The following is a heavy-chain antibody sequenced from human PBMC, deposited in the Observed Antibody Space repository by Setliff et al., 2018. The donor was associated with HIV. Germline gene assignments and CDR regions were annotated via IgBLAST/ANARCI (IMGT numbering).Heavy chain of an antibody. Sequence: PGGSLRLSCATSGFTFDSYSIIWVRQAPGKGLEWVSYISGLGGGTIYYADSVRGRFTISRDDAEKSVFLQMNSLRPEDTAVYYCARDCRVGWVFTYGMDVWGQG. CDR2: ISGLGGGTI. J-gene: IGHJ6*02. CDR1: GFTFDSYS. CDR3: ARDCRVGWVFTYGMDV. D-gene: IGHD6-13*01. V-gene: IGHV3-48*01.